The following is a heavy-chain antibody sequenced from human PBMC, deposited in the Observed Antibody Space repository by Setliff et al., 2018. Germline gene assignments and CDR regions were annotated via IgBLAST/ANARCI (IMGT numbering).Heavy chain of an antibody. CDR1: GGTFSSYA. V-gene: IGHV1-69*13. Sequence: GASVKVSCKASGGTFSSYAISWVRQAPGQGLEWMGGIIPIFGTANYAQKFQGRVTITADESTSTAYMELSSLRSEDTAVYYCALEYSNSSPTVYYYMVVWGKGTTVTVSS. D-gene: IGHD6-6*01. CDR2: IIPIFGTA. J-gene: IGHJ6*03. CDR3: ALEYSNSSPTVYYYMVV.